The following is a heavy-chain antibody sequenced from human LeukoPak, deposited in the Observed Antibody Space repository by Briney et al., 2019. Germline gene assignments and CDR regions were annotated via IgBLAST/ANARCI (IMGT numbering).Heavy chain of an antibody. CDR2: ISGGSDGST. CDR3: AKDLYTSGRYGRFDP. Sequence: GGSLRLSCAASGFTFSSYAMSWVRQAPGKGLECVSAISGGSDGSTNYADSVRGRFTISRDNSKNTLYLQMNSLRVEDTAVYYCAKDLYTSGRYGRFDPWGQGTLVTVSS. CDR1: GFTFSSYA. V-gene: IGHV3-23*01. D-gene: IGHD6-19*01. J-gene: IGHJ5*02.